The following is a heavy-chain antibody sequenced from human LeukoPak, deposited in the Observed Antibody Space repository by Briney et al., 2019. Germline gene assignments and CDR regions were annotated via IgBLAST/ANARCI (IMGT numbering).Heavy chain of an antibody. V-gene: IGHV1-69*02. CDR3: ARWSYYERSAAFDI. CDR2: IIPILGIA. CDR1: GGILRIYT. D-gene: IGHD1-26*01. Sequence: SVTVSCRSWGGILRIYTMLGVRQAPARGCEGVGRIIPILGIANYAQKFQGRVTITADKSTSTAFMELSSLRSEDTAVYYCARWSYYERSAAFDIWGQGTMVTVSS. J-gene: IGHJ3*02.